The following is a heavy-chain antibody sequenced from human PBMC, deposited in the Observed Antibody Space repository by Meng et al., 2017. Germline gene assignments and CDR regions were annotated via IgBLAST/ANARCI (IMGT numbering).Heavy chain of an antibody. V-gene: IGHV2-5*02. J-gene: IGHJ4*02. CDR3: AHMYYDFWSGYSPSYYFDY. CDR2: IYWDDDK. D-gene: IGHD3-3*01. CDR1: GFSLSTSGVG. Sequence: QVPLKGFGPTLVKPTQPLTLTCTFSGFSLSTSGVGVGWIRQPPGKALEWLALIYWDDDKRYSPSLKSRLTITKDTSKNQVVLTMTNMDPVDTATYYCAHMYYDFWSGYSPSYYFDYWGQGTLVTVSS.